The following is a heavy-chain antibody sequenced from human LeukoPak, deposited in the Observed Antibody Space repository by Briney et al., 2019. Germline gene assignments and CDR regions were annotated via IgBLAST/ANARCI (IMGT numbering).Heavy chain of an antibody. CDR1: GYNFPIYW. V-gene: IGHV5-51*01. CDR3: ARGYSSSWAFDY. J-gene: IGHJ4*02. CDR2: IYPSDSDT. Sequence: GESLKISCQGSGYNFPIYWIGWVRQMPGQGLEWMGIIYPSDSDTRYNPSFQGQVTISADKSISTAYLQLSRLEASDTAIYYCARGYSSSWAFDYWGQGTLVTVSS. D-gene: IGHD6-13*01.